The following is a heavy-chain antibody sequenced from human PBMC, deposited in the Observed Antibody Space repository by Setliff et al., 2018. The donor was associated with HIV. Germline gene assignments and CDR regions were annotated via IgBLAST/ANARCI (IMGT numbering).Heavy chain of an antibody. CDR3: ATCRHRPSNWFDP. CDR1: GGSVSSPSYY. J-gene: IGHJ5*02. CDR2: VYNSGVT. Sequence: SQTLSLTCAVSGGSVSSPSYYWGWIRQPPGKGLEWIGSVYNSGVTFKNPSLKSRVSISVDRSGNQFSLRLTSVTAADTAVYYCATCRHRPSNWFDPWGQGTVVTVSS. V-gene: IGHV4-39*07.